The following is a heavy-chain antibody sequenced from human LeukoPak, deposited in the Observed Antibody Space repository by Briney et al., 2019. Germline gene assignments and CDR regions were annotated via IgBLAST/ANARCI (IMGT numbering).Heavy chain of an antibody. CDR2: ISGSGDDT. D-gene: IGHD4-23*01. CDR1: GFMFSNSA. Sequence: GGSLRLSCAASGFMFSNSAMSWVRQAPGKGLEWVSAISGSGDDTYYADSVQGRFTISRDNFKNTLFLQMNSLRAEDTAVYYCARDIWWLVTPIDYWGQGTLVTVSS. V-gene: IGHV3-23*01. CDR3: ARDIWWLVTPIDY. J-gene: IGHJ4*02.